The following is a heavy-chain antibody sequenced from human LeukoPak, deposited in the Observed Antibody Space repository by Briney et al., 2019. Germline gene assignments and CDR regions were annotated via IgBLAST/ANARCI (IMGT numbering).Heavy chain of an antibody. Sequence: SETLSLTCTVSGGSISSYYRSWIRQPPGKGLEWIGYIYYSGSTNYNPSLKSRVTISVDTSKNQFSLKLSSVTAADTAVYYCARQNYGDYYGGFDYWGQGTLVTVSS. J-gene: IGHJ4*02. CDR1: GGSISSYY. CDR3: ARQNYGDYYGGFDY. D-gene: IGHD4-17*01. V-gene: IGHV4-59*08. CDR2: IYYSGST.